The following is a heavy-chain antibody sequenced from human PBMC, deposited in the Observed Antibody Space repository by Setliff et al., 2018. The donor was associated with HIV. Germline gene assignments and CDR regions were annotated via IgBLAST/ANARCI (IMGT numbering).Heavy chain of an antibody. Sequence: SETLSLTCSVSGGSISSGGYYWSWIRQHPGKGLEWIGYSYYSGSANYNPSLKGLVTISVDTSKNQFSLKLSSVTAADTAVYYCARDVGRDGYCFDHWGQGTLVTVSS. CDR1: GGSISSGGYY. D-gene: IGHD5-12*01. CDR2: SYYSGSA. J-gene: IGHJ4*02. V-gene: IGHV4-31*01. CDR3: ARDVGRDGYCFDH.